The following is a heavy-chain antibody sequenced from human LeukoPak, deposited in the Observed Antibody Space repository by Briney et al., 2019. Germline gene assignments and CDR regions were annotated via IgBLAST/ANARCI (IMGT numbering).Heavy chain of an antibody. CDR3: TSEGLTTRPFIS. D-gene: IGHD4-11*01. J-gene: IGHJ4*02. V-gene: IGHV3-30*03. Sequence: GGSLRLSCAASGFTFSSYGMHWVRQAPGKGLEWVAVISYDGSNKYYADSVKGRFTISRDNAKNSLYLQMNSLRAEDTAVYYCTSEGLTTRPFISWGQGTLVTVST. CDR1: GFTFSSYG. CDR2: ISYDGSNK.